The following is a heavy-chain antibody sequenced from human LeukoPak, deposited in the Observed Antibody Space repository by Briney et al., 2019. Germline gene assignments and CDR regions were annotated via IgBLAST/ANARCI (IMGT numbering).Heavy chain of an antibody. CDR1: GYTFTSYD. Sequence: ASVKVSCKASGYTFTSYDINWVRQAPGKGLEWMGGFDPEDGETIYAQKFQGRVTMTEDTSTDTAYMELSSLRSDDTAVYYCARDQTQETMTPFYYYYYGMDVWGQGTTVTVSS. J-gene: IGHJ6*02. CDR2: FDPEDGET. CDR3: ARDQTQETMTPFYYYYYGMDV. D-gene: IGHD3-22*01. V-gene: IGHV1-24*01.